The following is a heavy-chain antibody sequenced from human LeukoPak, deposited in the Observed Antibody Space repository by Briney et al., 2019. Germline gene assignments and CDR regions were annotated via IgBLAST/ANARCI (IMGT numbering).Heavy chain of an antibody. CDR2: ISGGGGST. Sequence: GGSLRLSCAASGFTFGSYAMSWVRQAPGKGLEWVSAISGGGGSTYYADSVKGRFTISRDNSKNTLYLQMNSLRAEDTAVYSCAKDQYYDSSGCYHDWGQGTLVTVSS. CDR1: GFTFGSYA. V-gene: IGHV3-23*01. D-gene: IGHD3-22*01. J-gene: IGHJ4*02. CDR3: AKDQYYDSSGCYHD.